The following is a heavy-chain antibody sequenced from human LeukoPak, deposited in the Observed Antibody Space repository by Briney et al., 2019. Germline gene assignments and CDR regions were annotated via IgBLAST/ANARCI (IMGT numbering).Heavy chain of an antibody. CDR2: ISGSGGST. D-gene: IGHD4-17*01. CDR1: GFTFSSYA. V-gene: IGHV3-23*01. CDR3: AKAPDDYGDYIDY. J-gene: IGHJ4*02. Sequence: GGSLRLSCAASGFTFSSYAMSWVRQALGKGLEWVSAISGSGGSTYYADSVKGRFTISRDNSKNTLYLQMNSLRAEDTAVYYCAKAPDDYGDYIDYWGQGTLVTVSS.